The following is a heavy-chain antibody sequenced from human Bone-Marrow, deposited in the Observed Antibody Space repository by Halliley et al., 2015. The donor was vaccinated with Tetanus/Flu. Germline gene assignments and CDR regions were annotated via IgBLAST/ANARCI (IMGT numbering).Heavy chain of an antibody. V-gene: IGHV4-59*01. Sequence: MGLEGIAMLHYPGTTHPNPSLNGRVSISMDTSKNQFSLKLSPVTTADTAVYYCAAAPNLNYFDFWGQGTLVSVSS. CDR3: AAAPNLNYFDF. CDR2: LHYPGTT. J-gene: IGHJ4*02. D-gene: IGHD6-13*01.